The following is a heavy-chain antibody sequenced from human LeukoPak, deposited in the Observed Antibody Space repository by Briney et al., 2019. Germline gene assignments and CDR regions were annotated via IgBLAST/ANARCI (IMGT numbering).Heavy chain of an antibody. J-gene: IGHJ5*02. V-gene: IGHV4-59*02. CDR3: ARDIGGSFREGYNWFDP. Sequence: PSETLSLTCTVSGGSVSGYYWTWIRQPPGKGLEWIAFGYNSGSTTYNPSLKSRVTMSVDTSKKQISLTLNSVTAADTAVYYCARDIGGSFREGYNWFDPWGPGILVTVSS. CDR1: GGSVSGYY. D-gene: IGHD1-26*01. CDR2: GYNSGST.